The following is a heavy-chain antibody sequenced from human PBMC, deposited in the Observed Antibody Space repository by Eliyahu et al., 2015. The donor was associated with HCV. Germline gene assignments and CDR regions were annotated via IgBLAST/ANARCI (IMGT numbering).Heavy chain of an antibody. CDR1: GFXFSSCA. J-gene: IGHJ4*02. CDR2: ISGSGGST. CDR3: AKDKPLENYDFWSGYGVGFGFDY. D-gene: IGHD3-3*01. V-gene: IGHV3-23*01. Sequence: EVQLLESGGGLVQPGGSLRLSCAASGFXFSSCAXSWVRRAPGKGLGWVSGISGSGGSTYYADSVKGRFIISRDNSKNTLYLQMNSLSAEDTAVYYCAKDKPLENYDFWSGYGVGFGFDYWGQGTLVTVSS.